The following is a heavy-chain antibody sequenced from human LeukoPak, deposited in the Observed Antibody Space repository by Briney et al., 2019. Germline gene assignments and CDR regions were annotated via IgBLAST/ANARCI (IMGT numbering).Heavy chain of an antibody. CDR3: AKDKGTYSSGWYAYDAFDI. D-gene: IGHD6-19*01. Sequence: GGSLRLSCAASGFTFSSYAMSWVRQAPGKGLEWVSAISGSGGSTYYADSVKGRFTISRDNSKNTLYLQINSLRAEDTAVYYCAKDKGTYSSGWYAYDAFDIWGQGTMVTVSS. J-gene: IGHJ3*02. CDR2: ISGSGGST. CDR1: GFTFSSYA. V-gene: IGHV3-23*01.